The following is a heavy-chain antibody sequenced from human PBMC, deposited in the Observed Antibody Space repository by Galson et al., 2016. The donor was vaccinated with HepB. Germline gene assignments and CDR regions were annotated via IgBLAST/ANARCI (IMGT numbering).Heavy chain of an antibody. V-gene: IGHV4-61*09. CDR2: ISTSGRT. J-gene: IGHJ5*02. CDR3: ARGITPFLRFCP. Sequence: TLSLTCAVSGDSTSSGSYYWSWIRRPAGEGLEWIGHISTSGRTKYNPSLKDRVTISLDTSKNQFSLSLSSVTAADTAVYYCARGITPFLRFCPWGQGTLVTVSS. CDR1: GDSTSSGSYY.